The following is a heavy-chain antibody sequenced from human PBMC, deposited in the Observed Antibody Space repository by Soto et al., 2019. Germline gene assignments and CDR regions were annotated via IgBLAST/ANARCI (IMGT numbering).Heavy chain of an antibody. J-gene: IGHJ4*02. Sequence: SESLSLTCTVSGGSTSSDYRSWIRQPPGKGLKWIGYIYYSGSTNYNPSLKSRVTISVDTSKNQFSLKLSSVTAADTAVYFCARSRVMYYYDNSAYYAQWGQGTLVTAPQ. CDR1: GGSTSSDY. CDR3: ARSRVMYYYDNSAYYAQ. D-gene: IGHD3-22*01. V-gene: IGHV4-59*01. CDR2: IYYSGST.